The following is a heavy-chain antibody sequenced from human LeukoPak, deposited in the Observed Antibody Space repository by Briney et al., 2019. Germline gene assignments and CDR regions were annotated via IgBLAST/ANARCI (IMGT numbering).Heavy chain of an antibody. D-gene: IGHD4/OR15-4a*01. V-gene: IGHV4-59*01. CDR1: GGSISSYY. Sequence: AETLSLTCTVSGGSISSYYWRWVRQPPGKGLEWIGYIYYSGSTNYNPSLKSRVTISVDTSKNQFSLKLSSVTAADTAGYYCARRAGAYSHPYDYWGQGTLVTVSS. CDR2: IYYSGST. J-gene: IGHJ4*02. CDR3: ARRAGAYSHPYDY.